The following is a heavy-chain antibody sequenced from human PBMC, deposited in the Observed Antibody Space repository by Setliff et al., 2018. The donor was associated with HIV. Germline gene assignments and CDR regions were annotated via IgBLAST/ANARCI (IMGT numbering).Heavy chain of an antibody. V-gene: IGHV1-18*01. J-gene: IGHJ4*02. CDR2: ISAYNGNT. Sequence: ASVKVSCKASGYTFINYAMNWVRQAPGQGLEWMGWISAYNGNTNYAQKLQGRLTMTTDTSTGTAYMELRSLRSDDTAVYYCARGHNYYGSGSYYSTVYYFDYWGQGTLVTVSS. CDR1: GYTFINYA. D-gene: IGHD3-10*01. CDR3: ARGHNYYGSGSYYSTVYYFDY.